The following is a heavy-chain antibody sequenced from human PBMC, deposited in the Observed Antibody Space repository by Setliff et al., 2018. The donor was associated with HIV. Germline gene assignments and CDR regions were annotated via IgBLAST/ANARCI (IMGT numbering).Heavy chain of an antibody. D-gene: IGHD2-2*01. V-gene: IGHV3-21*01. CDR1: GFTFSSYA. J-gene: IGHJ4*02. Sequence: GGSLRLSCAASGFTFSSYAMSWVRQAPGKGLEWVSAISSSSTYIYYADSVRGRFTISSDNAKNSLYLQMNSLRAEDTAVYYCARDPLPCSSPSCYPPGYFDYWGQGTLVTAPQ. CDR3: ARDPLPCSSPSCYPPGYFDY. CDR2: ISSSSTYI.